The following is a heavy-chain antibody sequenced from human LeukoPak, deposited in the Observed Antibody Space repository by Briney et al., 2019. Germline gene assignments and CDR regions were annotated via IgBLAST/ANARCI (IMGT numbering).Heavy chain of an antibody. J-gene: IGHJ6*03. V-gene: IGHV4-38-2*01. CDR3: ASSTMIVYYYYYYMDV. D-gene: IGHD3-22*01. CDR1: GYSISSGYY. Sequence: SETLSLTCAVSGYSISSGYYWGWIRQPPGKGLEWIGSIYHSGSTYYNPSLKSRVTISVDTPKNQFSLKLSSVTAADTAVYYCASSTMIVYYYYYYMDVWGKGTTVTVSS. CDR2: IYHSGST.